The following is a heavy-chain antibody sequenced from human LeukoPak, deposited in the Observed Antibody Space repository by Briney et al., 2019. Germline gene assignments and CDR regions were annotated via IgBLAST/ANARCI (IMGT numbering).Heavy chain of an antibody. CDR2: IYHSGST. CDR1: GYSISSGYY. D-gene: IGHD2-2*01. J-gene: IGHJ4*02. CDR3: TGLSRDIVLVGAAVAHYFDY. Sequence: SETLSLTCTVSGYSISSGYYWGWIRQPPGKGLEWIGSIYHSGSTYYNPSLKSRVTISVDTSKNQFSLKLSSVTAADTAVYYCTGLSRDIVLVGAAVAHYFDYWGQGTLVTVSP. V-gene: IGHV4-38-2*02.